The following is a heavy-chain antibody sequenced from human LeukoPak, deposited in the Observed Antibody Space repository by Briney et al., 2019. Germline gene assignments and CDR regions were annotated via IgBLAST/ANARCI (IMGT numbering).Heavy chain of an antibody. CDR1: GYTLTELS. J-gene: IGHJ5*02. CDR2: FDHEDGET. D-gene: IGHD3-10*01. CDR3: ATRGFGTLNWFDP. V-gene: IGHV1-24*01. Sequence: GASVKVSCTVSGYTLTELSMRWVRQAPGKGLEWMGGFDHEDGETIYAQKFQGRVTMTEDTSTDTAYMELSSLRSEDTAVYYCATRGFGTLNWFDPWGQGTLVTVSS.